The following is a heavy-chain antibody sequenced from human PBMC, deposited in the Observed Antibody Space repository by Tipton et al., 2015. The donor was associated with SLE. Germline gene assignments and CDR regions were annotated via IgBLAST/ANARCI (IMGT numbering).Heavy chain of an antibody. V-gene: IGHV4-34*01. CDR2: INHSGST. J-gene: IGHJ2*01. CDR3: ASYGEVWYFDL. Sequence: TLSLTCAVYGGSFSGYYWSRIRQPPGKGLEWIGEINHSGSTNYNPSLKSRVTISVDTSKNQFSLKLSSVTAADTAVYYCASYGEVWYFDLWGRGTLVTVSS. CDR1: GGSFSGYY. D-gene: IGHD4/OR15-4a*01.